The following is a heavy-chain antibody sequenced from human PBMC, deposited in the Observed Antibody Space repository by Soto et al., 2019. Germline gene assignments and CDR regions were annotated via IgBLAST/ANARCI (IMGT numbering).Heavy chain of an antibody. CDR3: AKDDTYYYDSSGYYYGFFDY. D-gene: IGHD3-22*01. Sequence: SLRLSCAASGFTFSSYGMHWVRQAPGKGLEWVAVISYDGSNKYYADSVKGRFTISRDNSKNTLYLQMNSLRAEDTAVYYCAKDDTYYYDSSGYYYGFFDYWGQGTLVTVSS. J-gene: IGHJ4*02. CDR1: GFTFSSYG. CDR2: ISYDGSNK. V-gene: IGHV3-30*18.